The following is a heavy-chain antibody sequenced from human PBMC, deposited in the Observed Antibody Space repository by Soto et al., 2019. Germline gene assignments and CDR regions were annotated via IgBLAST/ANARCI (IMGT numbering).Heavy chain of an antibody. CDR1: GFTLSSYG. V-gene: IGHV3-30*18. Sequence: PGGCLRLSCAASGFTLSSYGMHWVRQAPGKGLEWVGAIASDGTKESYGDSVKGRFTISRDNPKNTLYLQMNSLRGDDTAVYFCAKGHAPEIHSSFYIWGQGTMVTVSS. CDR3: AKGHAPEIHSSFYI. CDR2: IASDGTKE. J-gene: IGHJ3*02.